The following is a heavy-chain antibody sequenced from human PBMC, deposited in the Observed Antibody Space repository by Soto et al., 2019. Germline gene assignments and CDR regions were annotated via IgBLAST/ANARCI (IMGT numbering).Heavy chain of an antibody. V-gene: IGHV1-69*13. D-gene: IGHD2-15*01. CDR3: ASNTIVVVVAATWGAFDI. J-gene: IGHJ3*02. CDR2: IIPIFGTA. CDR1: GGTFSSYA. Sequence: SVKVSCKAPGGTFSSYAISWVRQAPGQGLEWMGGIIPIFGTANYAQKFQGRVTITADESTSTAYMELSSLRSEDTAVYYCASNTIVVVVAATWGAFDIWGQGTMVTVSS.